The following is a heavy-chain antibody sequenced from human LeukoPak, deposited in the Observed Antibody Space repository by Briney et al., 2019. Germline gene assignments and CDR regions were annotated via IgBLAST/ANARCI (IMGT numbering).Heavy chain of an antibody. D-gene: IGHD6-13*01. Sequence: SETLSLTCTVSGGSISSGYFWGWIRQPPGKGLECIGTIYHSGSTYYNPSLKSRVTISVDTSKNQFSLKLNSVTAADTAVYYCARIYSSSWFLNWFDPWGQGTLVTVSS. J-gene: IGHJ5*02. CDR3: ARIYSSSWFLNWFDP. CDR1: GGSISSGYF. V-gene: IGHV4-38-2*02. CDR2: IYHSGST.